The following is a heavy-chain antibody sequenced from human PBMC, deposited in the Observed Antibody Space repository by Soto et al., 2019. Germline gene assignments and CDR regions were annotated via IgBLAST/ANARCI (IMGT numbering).Heavy chain of an antibody. CDR3: AKAGSSGWNGFFEC. D-gene: IGHD6-19*01. CDR2: ISWGGGAT. V-gene: IGHV3-43*01. J-gene: IGHJ4*02. Sequence: EVQLVESGGGVVQPGGSLRLSCAASGFSFGDYTMHWVRQAPGKGLEWVSLISWGGGATYYADSVKGRFTISRDNSKNSLYVQMNSLRTEDTALYYCAKAGSSGWNGFFECWGQGTLVTVSS. CDR1: GFSFGDYT.